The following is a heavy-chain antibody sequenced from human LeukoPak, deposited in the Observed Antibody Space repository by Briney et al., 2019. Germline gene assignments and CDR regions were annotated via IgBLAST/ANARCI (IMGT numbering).Heavy chain of an antibody. CDR2: ISYDGSNK. V-gene: IGHV3-30*18. CDR3: AKDRIRLTTSGYYYYGMDV. J-gene: IGHJ6*02. Sequence: GGSLRLSCAASGFTFSSYGMHWVRQAPGKGLKWVAVISYDGSNKYYADSVKGRFTISRDNSENTLYLQMNSLRTEDVAVYFCAKDRIRLTTSGYYYYGMDVWGQGTTVTVSS. D-gene: IGHD4-17*01. CDR1: GFTFSSYG.